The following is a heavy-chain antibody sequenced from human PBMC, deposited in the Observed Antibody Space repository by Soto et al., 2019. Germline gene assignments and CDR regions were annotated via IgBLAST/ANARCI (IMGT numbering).Heavy chain of an antibody. J-gene: IGHJ6*02. CDR2: IIPIFGTA. CDR3: ARVIARHYYDSRKVLSGMDV. CDR1: GGTFSSYA. Sequence: QVQLVQSGAEVKKPESSVKVSCKASGGTFSSYAISWVRQAPGQGLEWMGGIIPIFGTANYAQKFQGRVTITADESTITAYMELSILRSEDTAVYYCARVIARHYYDSRKVLSGMDVWGQGTTVTVSS. D-gene: IGHD3-22*01. V-gene: IGHV1-69*01.